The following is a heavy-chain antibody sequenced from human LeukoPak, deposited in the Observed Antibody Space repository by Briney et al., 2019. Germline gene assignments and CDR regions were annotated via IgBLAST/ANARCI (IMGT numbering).Heavy chain of an antibody. J-gene: IGHJ4*02. Sequence: GGSLRLSCAASGFTVRSNYMSWVRQAPGKGLEWVSVIYSGGNTYYADSVKDRFTISRDNSKNTLFLQMNSLRAEDTAVYYCARDREGSSSWDYWGQGTLVTVSS. D-gene: IGHD6-13*01. CDR3: ARDREGSSSWDY. V-gene: IGHV3-53*01. CDR2: IYSGGNT. CDR1: GFTVRSNY.